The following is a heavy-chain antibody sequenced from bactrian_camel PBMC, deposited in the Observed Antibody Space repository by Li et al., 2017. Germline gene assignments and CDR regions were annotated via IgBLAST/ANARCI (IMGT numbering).Heavy chain of an antibody. D-gene: IGHD3*01. CDR2: ISVGGST. V-gene: IGHV3S53*01. CDR3: AADHEGTITKCPAPLNSRAYEY. J-gene: IGHJ4*01. Sequence: HVQLVESGGGSVQAGGSLSLSCTASGSAFNEDSMGWYRQTAGTGCELVSRISVGGSTTYSDDVKGRFTISVDNAKNILYLQMNNLQPDDTAMYYCAADHEGTITKCPAPLNSRAYEYWGQGTQVTVS. CDR1: GSAFNEDS.